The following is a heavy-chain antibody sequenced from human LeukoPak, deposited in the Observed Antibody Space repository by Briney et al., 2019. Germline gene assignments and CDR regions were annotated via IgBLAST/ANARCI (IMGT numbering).Heavy chain of an antibody. CDR1: GGSISSSSYY. J-gene: IGHJ5*02. D-gene: IGHD1-14*01. CDR3: ARVRVGTTNWFDP. Sequence: SETLSLTCTVSGGSISSSSYYWGWIRQPPGKGLEWMGSIYYSGSTNYNPSLKSRVTISVDTSKNQFSLKLSSVPAADMAVYYCARVRVGTTNWFDPWGQGTLVTVSS. V-gene: IGHV4-39*07. CDR2: IYYSGST.